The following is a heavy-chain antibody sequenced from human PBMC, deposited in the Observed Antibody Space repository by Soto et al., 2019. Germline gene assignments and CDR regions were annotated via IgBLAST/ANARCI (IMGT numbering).Heavy chain of an antibody. D-gene: IGHD6-6*01. CDR2: IYWNDDK. V-gene: IGHV2-5*01. CDR1: GFSLSTSGVG. J-gene: IGHJ4*02. CDR3: AHSVEYSSSAARGSRAYCFDY. Sequence: SGPTLVNPTQTLTLTCTFSGFSLSTSGVGVGWIRQPQGKALEWLALIYWNDDKRYSPSLKSRLTITKDTSKNQVVLTMTNMDPVDTATYYGAHSVEYSSSAARGSRAYCFDYWGQGTLVTVSS.